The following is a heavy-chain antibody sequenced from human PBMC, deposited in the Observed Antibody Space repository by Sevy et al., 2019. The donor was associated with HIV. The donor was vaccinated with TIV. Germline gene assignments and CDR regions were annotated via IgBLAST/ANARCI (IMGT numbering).Heavy chain of an antibody. Sequence: GGSLRLSCAASGFNFRTYGMHWVRQAPGKGLEWVSAISGSGGSTYYADSVKGRFTISRDNSKNTLYLQMNSLRAEDTAVYYCAAGYYGSGSHFDYWGQGTLVTVSS. J-gene: IGHJ4*02. V-gene: IGHV3-23*01. D-gene: IGHD3-10*01. CDR1: GFNFRTYG. CDR3: AAGYYGSGSHFDY. CDR2: ISGSGGST.